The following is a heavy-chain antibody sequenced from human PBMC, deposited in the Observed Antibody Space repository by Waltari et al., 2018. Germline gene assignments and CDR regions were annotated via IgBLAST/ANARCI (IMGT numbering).Heavy chain of an antibody. Sequence: EVQLVESGGGLVQPGGSLRLPCAASGFPFSSYWMQWVRQAPGKGLVWVSRINSDGSSTSYADSVKGRFTISRDNAKNTLYLQMNSLRAEDTAVYYCARISWGSRVLAAPFDYWGQGTLVTVSS. CDR1: GFPFSSYW. D-gene: IGHD2-15*01. V-gene: IGHV3-74*01. J-gene: IGHJ4*02. CDR3: ARISWGSRVLAAPFDY. CDR2: INSDGSST.